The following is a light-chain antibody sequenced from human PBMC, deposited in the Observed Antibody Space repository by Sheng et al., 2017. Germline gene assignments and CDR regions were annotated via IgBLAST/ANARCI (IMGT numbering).Light chain of an antibody. V-gene: IGKV3-20*01. Sequence: EIVLTQSPGTLSLSPGNTATLSCRASQSVGSAYLAWYQQKPAQAPTLLIYGASNRATGIPDRFSGGGSGTDFTLTISRLEPEDFVVYYCQQSGNSITFGQGTKV. CDR2: GAS. CDR1: QSVGSAY. J-gene: IGKJ1*01. CDR3: QQSGNSIT.